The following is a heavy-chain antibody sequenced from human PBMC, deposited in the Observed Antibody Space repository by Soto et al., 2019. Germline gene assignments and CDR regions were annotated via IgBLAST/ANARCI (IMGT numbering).Heavy chain of an antibody. Sequence: SETLCLTCAVYGGSFSGYYWSWIRQPPGKGLEWIGEINHSGSTNYNPSLKSRVTISVDTSKNQFSLKLSSVTAADTAVYYCARARRGNRAAYYHYVMDVWGQGSTVTVSS. CDR1: GGSFSGYY. D-gene: IGHD2-15*01. J-gene: IGHJ6*02. V-gene: IGHV4-34*01. CDR3: ARARRGNRAAYYHYVMDV. CDR2: INHSGST.